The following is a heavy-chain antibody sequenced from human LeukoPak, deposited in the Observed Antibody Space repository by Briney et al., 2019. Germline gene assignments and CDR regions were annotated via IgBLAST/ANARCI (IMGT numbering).Heavy chain of an antibody. CDR1: GGSFSGYY. CDR3: ARGEISGWPSH. CDR2: INHSGST. D-gene: IGHD6-19*01. Sequence: SETLSLTCAVYGGSFSGYYWSWIRQPPGKGLEWIGEINHSGSTNYNPSLKSRVTISVDTSKNQFSLKLSSVTAADTAVYYCARGEISGWPSHRGQGTLVTVSS. V-gene: IGHV4-34*01. J-gene: IGHJ4*02.